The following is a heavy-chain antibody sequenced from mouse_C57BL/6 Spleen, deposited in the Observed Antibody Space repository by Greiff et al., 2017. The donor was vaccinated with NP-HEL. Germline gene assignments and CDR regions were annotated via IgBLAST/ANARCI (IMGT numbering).Heavy chain of an antibody. V-gene: IGHV10-1*01. CDR3: VSLGRHYAMDY. CDR2: IRSKSNNYAT. CDR1: GFSFNTYA. D-gene: IGHD4-1*01. J-gene: IGHJ4*01. Sequence: EVMLVESGGGLVQPKGSLKLSCAASGFSFNTYAMNWVRQAPGKGLEWVARIRSKSNNYATYYADSVKDRFTISRDDSESMLYLQMNNLKTEDTAMYYCVSLGRHYAMDYWGQGTSVTVSS.